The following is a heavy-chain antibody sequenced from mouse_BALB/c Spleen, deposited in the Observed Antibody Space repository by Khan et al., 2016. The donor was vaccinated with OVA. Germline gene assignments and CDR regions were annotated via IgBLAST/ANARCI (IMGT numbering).Heavy chain of an antibody. CDR2: IDPYASDT. V-gene: IGHV1-74*01. D-gene: IGHD2-2*01. J-gene: IGHJ3*01. Sequence: QVQLQQSGAELVRPGASVKLSCKASGYTFTSYWMNWVKQRPEQGLEWIGRIDPYASDTQYNQKFKDRATLTVDKFSSTAYMQLSSLTSEDSAVYYCARGDGYDRFAYWGQGTLVTVSA. CDR3: ARGDGYDRFAY. CDR1: GYTFTSYW.